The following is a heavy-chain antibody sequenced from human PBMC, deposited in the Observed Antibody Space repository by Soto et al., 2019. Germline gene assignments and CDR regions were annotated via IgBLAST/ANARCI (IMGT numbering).Heavy chain of an antibody. D-gene: IGHD2-8*01. CDR1: GGSISSNDFY. CDR3: ARPTNRGKYYYGMDV. Sequence: SETLSLTCIVSGGSISSNDFYWSWIRQHPGKGLEWIGYIYYSGNTYYNPSLKSRVTILVDTSKNQFSLKVSSVTAADTAMYYCARPTNRGKYYYGMDVWGQGTTVTVSS. V-gene: IGHV4-31*03. CDR2: IYYSGNT. J-gene: IGHJ6*02.